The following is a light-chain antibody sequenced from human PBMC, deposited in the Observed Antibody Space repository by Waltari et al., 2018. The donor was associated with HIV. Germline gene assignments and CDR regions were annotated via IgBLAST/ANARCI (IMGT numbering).Light chain of an antibody. CDR1: SSSRGPGSD. V-gene: IGLV1-40*01. Sequence: QSALTHPPSVSGAPGQRVTITCTGPSSSRGPGSDVSLYQQLPGTAPKLPIYGNCYRPSGVPDRFSGSKSGTSASLAITGLQAEDEADYYCQSYDSRLSGSVFGGGTKLTVL. CDR2: GNC. CDR3: QSYDSRLSGSV. J-gene: IGLJ3*02.